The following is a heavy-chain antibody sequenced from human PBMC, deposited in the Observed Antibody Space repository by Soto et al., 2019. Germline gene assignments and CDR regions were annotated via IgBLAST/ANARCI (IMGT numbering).Heavy chain of an antibody. CDR3: TRDPAPIGWYDY. CDR2: INSDESST. V-gene: IGHV3-74*03. Sequence: PGGSLRLSCAASGFTFSNYWMHWVRQVPGKGLVWVSRINSDESSTMYADSVKGRFTISRDNAKNTLYLQMNSLRAEDTAVYYCTRDPAPIGWYDYWGQGTLVTVSS. CDR1: GFTFSNYW. J-gene: IGHJ4*02. D-gene: IGHD6-19*01.